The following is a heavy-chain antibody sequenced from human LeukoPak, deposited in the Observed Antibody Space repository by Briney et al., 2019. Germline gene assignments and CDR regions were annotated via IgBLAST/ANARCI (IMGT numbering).Heavy chain of an antibody. CDR2: MNPNSGNT. Sequence: ASVKVSCKASGYTFTSYDINWVRQATGQGLEWMGWMNPNSGNTGYAQKFQGRVTMTRNTSISTAYMELSSLRSEDTAVYYCPRGLYGGNYYYFDYWGQGTLVTVSS. V-gene: IGHV1-8*01. CDR1: GYTFTSYD. CDR3: PRGLYGGNYYYFDY. D-gene: IGHD4-23*01. J-gene: IGHJ4*02.